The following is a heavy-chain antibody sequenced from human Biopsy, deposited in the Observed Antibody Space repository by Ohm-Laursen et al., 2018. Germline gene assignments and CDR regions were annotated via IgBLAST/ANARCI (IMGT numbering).Heavy chain of an antibody. J-gene: IGHJ6*02. CDR1: GFRFSLYS. Sequence: SLRLSCSASGFRFSLYSMNWVRQAPGKGLEWVSSIKNSENYTHYADSVKGRFIISRDNAKNSLYLQMNGLRVEDTAVYYCATDFGYCGNNVCSSDFYYGMDVWGQGTTVTVSS. V-gene: IGHV3-21*01. CDR3: ATDFGYCGNNVCSSDFYYGMDV. CDR2: IKNSENYT. D-gene: IGHD5/OR15-5a*01.